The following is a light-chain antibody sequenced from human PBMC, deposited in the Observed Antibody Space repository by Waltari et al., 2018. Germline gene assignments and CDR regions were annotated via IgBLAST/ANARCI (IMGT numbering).Light chain of an antibody. V-gene: IGLV2-23*02. J-gene: IGLJ2*01. CDR2: EDN. CDR3: CTYVGRTTFHVT. Sequence: QSALTQPASVSGSPGQSITISCTGTISGVGTYNLVSWYQQHPGKAPKLIIYEDNKRPSGVSDRLSGSKSGNTASLTISGLQAEDEADYYCCTYVGRTTFHVTFGGGTKLTVL. CDR1: ISGVGTYNL.